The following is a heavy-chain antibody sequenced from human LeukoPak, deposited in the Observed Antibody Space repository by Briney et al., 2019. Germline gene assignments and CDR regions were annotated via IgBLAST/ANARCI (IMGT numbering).Heavy chain of an antibody. Sequence: PGGSLRLSCAASGFTFSSYAMSWVRRAPGKGLEWVSAISGSGGSTYYADSVKGRFTISRDNSKNTLYLQMNSLRAEDTAVYYCAKEYTMIVVVITLDAFDIWGQGTMVTVSS. CDR3: AKEYTMIVVVITLDAFDI. D-gene: IGHD3-22*01. V-gene: IGHV3-23*01. CDR2: ISGSGGST. CDR1: GFTFSSYA. J-gene: IGHJ3*02.